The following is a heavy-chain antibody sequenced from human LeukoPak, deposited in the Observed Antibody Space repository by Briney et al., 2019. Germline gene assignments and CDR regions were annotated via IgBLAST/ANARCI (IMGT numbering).Heavy chain of an antibody. CDR2: IIPIFGTA. CDR3: ARVRNFWSGSYFDY. V-gene: IGHV1-69*13. D-gene: IGHD3-3*01. Sequence: SVKVSCKASGGTFSSYAISWVRQAPGQGLEWMGGIIPIFGTAHYAQKFQGRVTITADDSTSIAYMELSSLRSEDTAVYYCARVRNFWSGSYFDYWGQGTLVTVSS. J-gene: IGHJ4*02. CDR1: GGTFSSYA.